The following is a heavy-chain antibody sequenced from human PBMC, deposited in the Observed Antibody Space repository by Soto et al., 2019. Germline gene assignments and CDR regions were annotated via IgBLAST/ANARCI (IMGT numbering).Heavy chain of an antibody. CDR2: ITHTSEI. CDR1: GGSFSGYY. V-gene: IGHV4-34*01. Sequence: QVQLQQWGAGMLKPSETLSLTCVVHGGSFSGYYWSWIRQPPGKGLEWIGEITHTSEINYNPSLKRRATMSVDPSRNQISLRLTSATATDTAVYYCARGGGSYARGFDLWGQGTLVTISS. J-gene: IGHJ4*02. CDR3: ARGGGSYARGFDL. D-gene: IGHD1-26*01.